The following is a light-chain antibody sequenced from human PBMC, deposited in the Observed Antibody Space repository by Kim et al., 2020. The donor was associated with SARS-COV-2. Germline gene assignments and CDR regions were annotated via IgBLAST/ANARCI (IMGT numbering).Light chain of an antibody. J-gene: IGKJ4*01. V-gene: IGKV3-11*01. CDR1: QSARSY. CDR2: DSS. Sequence: EIVLTQSPATLSLSPGERATLSCRASQSARSYIAWYQQKPGQAPRLLIYDSSSRATGIPARFSGSGSGTDFTLTISSLEPEDFAVYYCQQRSSWPLTFGGGTKADIK. CDR3: QQRSSWPLT.